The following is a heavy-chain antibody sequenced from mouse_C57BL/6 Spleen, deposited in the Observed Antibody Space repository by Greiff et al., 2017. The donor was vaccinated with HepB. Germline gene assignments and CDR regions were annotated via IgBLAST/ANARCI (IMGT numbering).Heavy chain of an antibody. Sequence: QVQLQQSGPELVKPGASVKISCKASGYSFTSYYIHWVKQRPGQGLEWIGWIYPGSGNTKYNEKFKGKATLTADTSSSTAYMQLSSLTSEDSAVYYCARGGFYYDYDGYFDCWGQGTTLTVSS. CDR1: GYSFTSYY. CDR2: IYPGSGNT. CDR3: ARGGFYYDYDGYFDC. D-gene: IGHD2-4*01. J-gene: IGHJ2*01. V-gene: IGHV1-66*01.